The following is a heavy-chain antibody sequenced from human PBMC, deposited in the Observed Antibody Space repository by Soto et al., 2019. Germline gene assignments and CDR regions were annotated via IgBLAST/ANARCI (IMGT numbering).Heavy chain of an antibody. V-gene: IGHV4-39*01. CDR2: VYYSGST. CDR3: ARHGGTTPFDF. D-gene: IGHD4-17*01. J-gene: IGHJ4*02. CDR1: GDSIRGSNFY. Sequence: QLQLQESGPGLVKPSETLSLTCTLSGDSIRGSNFYWAWIRQPPGQELEWVGTVYYSGSTYYHPSLKSRVTLSVDPSKNQFSLRLSSVTASDTGTYLCARHGGTTPFDFWGQGIQVAVSS.